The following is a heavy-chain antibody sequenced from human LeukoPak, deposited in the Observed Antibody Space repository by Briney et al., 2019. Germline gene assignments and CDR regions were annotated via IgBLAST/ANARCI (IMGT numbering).Heavy chain of an antibody. CDR1: GGSISSYY. Sequence: SETLSLTCTVSGGSISSYYWSWIRQSPARGLEWLGRTYYRSKWFYDYAPSVKSRGSVNPDTSKNQFTLQLNSVTPEDTAVYYCARVQRLGAFDVWGQGTMVTVSS. V-gene: IGHV6-1*01. J-gene: IGHJ3*01. CDR3: ARVQRLGAFDV. D-gene: IGHD5-24*01. CDR2: TYYRSKWFY.